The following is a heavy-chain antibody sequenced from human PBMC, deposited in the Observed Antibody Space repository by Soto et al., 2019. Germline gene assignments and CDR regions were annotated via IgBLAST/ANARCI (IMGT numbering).Heavy chain of an antibody. CDR2: INHSGST. D-gene: IGHD3-10*01. J-gene: IGHJ5*02. CDR3: ARNLGRRITMVRGVTPNWFDP. CDR1: GGSFSGYY. V-gene: IGHV4-34*01. Sequence: ASETLSLTCAVYGGSFSGYYWSWIRQPPGKGLEWIGEINHSGSTNYNPSLKSRVTISVDTSKNQFSLKLSSVTAADTAVYYCARNLGRRITMVRGVTPNWFDPWGQGTLVTVSS.